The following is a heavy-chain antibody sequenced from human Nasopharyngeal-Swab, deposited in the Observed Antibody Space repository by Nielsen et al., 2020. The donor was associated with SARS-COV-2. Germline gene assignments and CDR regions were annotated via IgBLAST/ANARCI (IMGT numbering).Heavy chain of an antibody. CDR3: AGPNFSS. CDR2: IYHTGKP. V-gene: IGHV4-59*01. J-gene: IGHJ4*02. Sequence: GSLRLSCTVSGDSIIDYYWTWIRQPPGKGLEWIGYIYHTGKPNYNPSLKSRVTISLDTSKNQFSLNVDSVTAADTAVYSCAGPNFSSWGQGTLVTVSS. CDR1: GDSIIDYY.